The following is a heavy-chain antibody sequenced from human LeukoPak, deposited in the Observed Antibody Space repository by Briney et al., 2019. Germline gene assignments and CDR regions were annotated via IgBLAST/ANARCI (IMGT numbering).Heavy chain of an antibody. J-gene: IGHJ4*02. V-gene: IGHV1-2*02. D-gene: IGHD2-2*01. CDR3: ARHCSSTSCLSDY. Sequence: GASVKVSCKASGYTFTGYYMHWVRQAPGQGLEWMGWINPNSGGTNYAQKFQGRVTMTRDTSISTAYMELSRLRSDGTAVYYCARHCSSTSCLSDYWGQGTLVTVSS. CDR2: INPNSGGT. CDR1: GYTFTGYY.